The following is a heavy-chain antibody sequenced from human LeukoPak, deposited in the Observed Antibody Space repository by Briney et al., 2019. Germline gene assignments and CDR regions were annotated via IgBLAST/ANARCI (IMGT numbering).Heavy chain of an antibody. CDR1: GYTFTSYY. J-gene: IGHJ4*02. V-gene: IGHV1-46*01. CDR2: INPTGGST. D-gene: IGHD2-21*02. CDR3: ARDHYHKIHSVMVTAPDY. Sequence: ASVKVSCRASGYTFTSYYMHWVRQAPGEGLEWMGIINPTGGSTSYAQKFQGRVTMTRDTSTSTVYMELSSLRSEDTAVYYCARDHYHKIHSVMVTAPDYWGQGTLVIVSS.